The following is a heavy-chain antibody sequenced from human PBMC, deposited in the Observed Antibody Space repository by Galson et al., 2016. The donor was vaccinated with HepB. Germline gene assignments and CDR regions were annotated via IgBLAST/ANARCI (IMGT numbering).Heavy chain of an antibody. D-gene: IGHD3/OR15-3a*01. CDR2: IDPGDSYT. J-gene: IGHJ4*02. V-gene: IGHV5-10-1*01. CDR1: GYSFTSYW. CDR3: ATSPKRDWSSMGY. Sequence: QSGAEVKKPGESLRISCKGSGYSFTSYWISWVRQMPGKGLEWMGTIDPGDSYTNYSPSFQGHVSISADKSISTAYLQWSSLKASDTAMYYCATSPKRDWSSMGYWGQGTLVTVSS.